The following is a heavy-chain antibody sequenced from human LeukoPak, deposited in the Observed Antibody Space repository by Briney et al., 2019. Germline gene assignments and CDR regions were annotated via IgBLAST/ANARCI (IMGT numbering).Heavy chain of an antibody. V-gene: IGHV3-15*01. CDR3: TNLRWIQLYYYMDV. D-gene: IGHD5-18*01. CDR2: IKSKTDGGTT. Sequence: PGGSLRLSCAASGFTFSSYEMNWVRQAPGKGLEWVGRIKSKTDGGTTDYAAPVKGRFTISRDDSKNTLYLQMNSLKTEDTAVYYCTNLRWIQLYYYMDVWGKGTTVTVSS. CDR1: GFTFSSYE. J-gene: IGHJ6*03.